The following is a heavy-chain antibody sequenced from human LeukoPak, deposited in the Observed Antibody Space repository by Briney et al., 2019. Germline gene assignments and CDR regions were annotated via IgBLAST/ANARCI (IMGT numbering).Heavy chain of an antibody. J-gene: IGHJ3*02. Sequence: GGSLRLSCAASGFTFDDYAMHWVRHAAGKGLEWVSGISWNSGSIGYADSVKGRFTISRDNAKNSLYLQMNSLRAEDTALYYCAKDLSSSEDAFDIWGQGTMVTVSS. CDR1: GFTFDDYA. CDR2: ISWNSGSI. CDR3: AKDLSSSEDAFDI. V-gene: IGHV3-9*01. D-gene: IGHD6-6*01.